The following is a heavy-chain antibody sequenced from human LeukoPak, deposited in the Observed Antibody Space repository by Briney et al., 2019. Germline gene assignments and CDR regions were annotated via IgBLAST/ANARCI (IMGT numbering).Heavy chain of an antibody. CDR3: ARDLWYYDSSGPLDDY. J-gene: IGHJ4*02. Sequence: PGGSLRLSCAASGFTFSSYSMNWVRQAPGKGLEWVSSISSSSSYIYYADSVKGRFTISRDNAKNSLYLQMNSLRAEDTAVYYCARDLWYYDSSGPLDDYWGPGTLVTVSS. V-gene: IGHV3-21*01. D-gene: IGHD3-22*01. CDR1: GFTFSSYS. CDR2: ISSSSSYI.